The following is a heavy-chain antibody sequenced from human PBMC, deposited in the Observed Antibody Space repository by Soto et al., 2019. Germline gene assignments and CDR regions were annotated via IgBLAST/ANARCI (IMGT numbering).Heavy chain of an antibody. CDR1: GFTFSSYS. D-gene: IGHD3-3*01. V-gene: IGHV3-21*01. CDR3: ARDSSSVGDFWSGYLDYYGMDV. J-gene: IGHJ6*02. CDR2: ISSSSSYI. Sequence: GGSLRLSCAASGFTFSSYSMNWVRQAPGEGLEWVSSISSSSSYIYYADSVKGRFTISRDNAKNSLYLQMNSLRAEDTAVYYCARDSSSVGDFWSGYLDYYGMDVWGQGTTVTVSS.